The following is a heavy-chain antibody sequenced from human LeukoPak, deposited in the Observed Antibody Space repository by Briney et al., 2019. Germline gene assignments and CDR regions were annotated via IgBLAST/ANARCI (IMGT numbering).Heavy chain of an antibody. CDR2: IRGDGNEK. CDR1: GFSFSSYW. CDR3: MTELLGY. Sequence: GGSLRLSCAASGFSFSSYWMTWVRQAPGRGLEFVANIRGDGNEKYYMDSMKGRLTISRDNAKNSLFLQMSGLRAEDTAVYYCMTELLGYRGQGTLVTVSS. D-gene: IGHD1-14*01. V-gene: IGHV3-7*03. J-gene: IGHJ4*02.